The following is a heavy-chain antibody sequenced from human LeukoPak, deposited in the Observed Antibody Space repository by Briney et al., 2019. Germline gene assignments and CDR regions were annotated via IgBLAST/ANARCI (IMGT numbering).Heavy chain of an antibody. CDR3: ARNIAVAGTLIDY. Sequence: ASVKVSCKASGYTFTSYYMHWVRQAPGQGLEWMGIINPSGGSTSYAQKLQGRVTMTTDTSTSTAYMELRSLRSDDTAVYYCARNIAVAGTLIDYWGQGTLVTVSS. CDR2: INPSGGST. D-gene: IGHD6-19*01. J-gene: IGHJ4*02. V-gene: IGHV1-46*01. CDR1: GYTFTSYY.